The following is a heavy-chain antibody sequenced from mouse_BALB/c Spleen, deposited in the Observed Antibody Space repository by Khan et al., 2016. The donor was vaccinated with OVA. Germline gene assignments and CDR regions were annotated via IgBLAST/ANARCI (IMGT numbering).Heavy chain of an antibody. Sequence: QIQLVQSGPELKKPGVTVKIPCKASGYTFTTYGMNWVKQAPGKGLKWMGWINTYTGEPTYVDDFKGRFAFSLETSASTAYLQINNLKNEDTATYFCARVGYSGTMDYWGQGTSVTVSS. V-gene: IGHV9-3-1*01. J-gene: IGHJ4*01. D-gene: IGHD2-14*01. CDR1: GYTFTTYG. CDR2: INTYTGEP. CDR3: ARVGYSGTMDY.